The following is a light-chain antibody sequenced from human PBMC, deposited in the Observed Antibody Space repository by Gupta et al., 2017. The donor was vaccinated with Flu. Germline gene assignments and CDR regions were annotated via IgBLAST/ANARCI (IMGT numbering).Light chain of an antibody. V-gene: IGKV1-39*01. Sequence: PSSLAASVGDRVTVACRASQSVTWNLNWYQQKPGFAPRLLMYGSSTLQPGVSSRFSGSGSGTDFTLTISNLQPEDFATYSCQQTYDYPWTFGQGTKV. CDR2: GSS. CDR3: QQTYDYPWT. J-gene: IGKJ1*01. CDR1: QSVTWN.